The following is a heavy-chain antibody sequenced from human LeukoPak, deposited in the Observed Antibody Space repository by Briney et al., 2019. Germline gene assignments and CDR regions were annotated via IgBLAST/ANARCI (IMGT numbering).Heavy chain of an antibody. CDR2: MNPNSGNT. J-gene: IGHJ5*02. D-gene: IGHD3-3*01. CDR1: GYTFTSYD. V-gene: IGHV1-8*01. Sequence: ASVKVSCKASGYTFTSYDINWVRQATGQGLEWMGWMNPNSGNTGYAQKFQGRVTMTRNTSISTAYMELSSLRSEDTAVYYCARGVYYDFWSGYSNWFDPWGQGTQVTVSS. CDR3: ARGVYYDFWSGYSNWFDP.